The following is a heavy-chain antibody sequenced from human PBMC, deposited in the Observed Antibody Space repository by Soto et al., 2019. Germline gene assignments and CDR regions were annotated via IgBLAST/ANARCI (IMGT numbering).Heavy chain of an antibody. CDR3: AKLYWNPRYFDY. J-gene: IGHJ4*02. CDR2: ITDSGGST. V-gene: IGHV3-23*01. D-gene: IGHD1-1*01. Sequence: GGSLRLSCAASGFTFTNVAITFCRQAPGKGLEWVSTITDSGGSTDYADSVKGRFTISRDNSKSTLYLQMNNLRADDTAVYYCAKLYWNPRYFDYWGQGARVTVSS. CDR1: GFTFTNVA.